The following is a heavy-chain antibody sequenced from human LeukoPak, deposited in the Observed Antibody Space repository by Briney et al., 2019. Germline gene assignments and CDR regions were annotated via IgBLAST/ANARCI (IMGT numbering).Heavy chain of an antibody. CDR1: GGSISSYY. CDR3: ARAGTVTTLFDY. D-gene: IGHD4-17*01. CDR2: IYYSGST. V-gene: IGHV4-59*01. Sequence: SETVSLTCTVSGGSISSYYWSWIRQPPGKGLEWIGYIYYSGSTNYNPSLKSRVTISVDTSKNQFSLKLSAVTAADTAVYYCARAGTVTTLFDYWGQGTLVTVSS. J-gene: IGHJ4*02.